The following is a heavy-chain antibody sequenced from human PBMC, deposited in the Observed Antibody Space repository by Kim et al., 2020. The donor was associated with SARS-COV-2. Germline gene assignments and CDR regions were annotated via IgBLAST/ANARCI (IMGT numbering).Heavy chain of an antibody. D-gene: IGHD3-22*01. CDR1: GGSISSSSYY. J-gene: IGHJ4*02. V-gene: IGHV4-39*01. CDR3: ARLAQEWLLLRGDYFDY. Sequence: SETLSLTCTVSGGSISSSSYYWGWIRQPPGKGLEWIGSIYYSGSTYYNPSLKSRVTISVDTSKNQFSLKLSSVTAADTAVYYCARLAQEWLLLRGDYFDYWGQGTLVTVSS. CDR2: IYYSGST.